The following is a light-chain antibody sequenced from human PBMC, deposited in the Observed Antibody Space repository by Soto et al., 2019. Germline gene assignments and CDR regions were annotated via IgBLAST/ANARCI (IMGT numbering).Light chain of an antibody. V-gene: IGKV1-33*01. Sequence: IRLTQSPTSLIASVGDRVTITCQASQYVGNSLNWYQQKPGEPPRLLTSGASNLEPGVPARFSGSGSGADFTFIISDLQPEDVATYFCQQYDNIILSFGGGTKVEI. CDR3: QQYDNIILS. CDR1: QYVGNS. J-gene: IGKJ4*01. CDR2: GAS.